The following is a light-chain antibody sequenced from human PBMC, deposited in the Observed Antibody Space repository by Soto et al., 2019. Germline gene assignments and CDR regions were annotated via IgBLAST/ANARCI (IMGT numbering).Light chain of an antibody. CDR1: SSDVGGYNY. V-gene: IGLV2-14*01. J-gene: IGLJ1*01. CDR3: TSYTSSSTYV. CDR2: DVS. Sequence: QSALTKPASVSGSPGQSITISCTGTSSDVGGYNYVSWYQQHPGKAPTLMIYDVSNRPSGVSNRFSGSKSGNTASLTISGLQAEDEADYDCTSYTSSSTYVVGTGTKLTVL.